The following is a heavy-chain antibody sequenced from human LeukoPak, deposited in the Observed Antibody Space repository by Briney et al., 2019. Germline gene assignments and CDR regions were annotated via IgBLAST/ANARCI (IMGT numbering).Heavy chain of an antibody. J-gene: IGHJ4*02. CDR2: IWYDGSNK. D-gene: IGHD4-17*01. CDR1: GFTFSSYG. CDR3: ARGTFYGDPFIDFGY. V-gene: IGHV3-33*01. Sequence: GGSLRLSCAASGFTFSSYGMHWVRQAPGKGLEWVAVIWYDGSNKYYADPVKGRFTISRDNSKNTLYLQMNSLRAEDTAVYYCARGTFYGDPFIDFGYWGQGTLVTVSS.